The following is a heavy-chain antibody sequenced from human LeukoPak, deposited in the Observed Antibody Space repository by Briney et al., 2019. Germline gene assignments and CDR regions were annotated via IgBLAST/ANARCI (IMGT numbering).Heavy chain of an antibody. CDR1: GFTFSNYG. V-gene: IGHV3-21*01. J-gene: IGHJ4*02. D-gene: IGHD6-13*01. Sequence: TGGSLRLSCAASGFTFSNYGMNWARQAPGKGLEWVSSISTSSSYIYYADSVKGRFTISRDNAKNSLYLQMNSLRAEDTAVYYCARLPRGPASGYDYWGQGTLVTVSS. CDR2: ISTSSSYI. CDR3: ARLPRGPASGYDY.